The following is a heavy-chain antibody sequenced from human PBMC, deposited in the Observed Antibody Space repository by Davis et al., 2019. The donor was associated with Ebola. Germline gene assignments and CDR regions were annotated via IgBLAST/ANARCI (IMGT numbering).Heavy chain of an antibody. J-gene: IGHJ6*02. CDR3: ARDSGYSYGAEYYGMEV. CDR1: GGTFSSYA. V-gene: IGHV1-69*04. Sequence: SVKVSCKASGGTFSSYAISWVRQAPGQGLEWMGRIIPILGIANYAQKFQGRVTITADKSTSTAYMELSSLRSEDTAVYYCARDSGYSYGAEYYGMEVWGQGTTVTVSS. D-gene: IGHD5-18*01. CDR2: IIPILGIA.